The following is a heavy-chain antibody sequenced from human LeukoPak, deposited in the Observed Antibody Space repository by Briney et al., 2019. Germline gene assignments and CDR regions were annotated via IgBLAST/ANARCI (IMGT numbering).Heavy chain of an antibody. J-gene: IGHJ6*02. CDR1: GGTFSSYA. CDR2: IIPIFGTA. D-gene: IGHD6-13*01. Sequence: SVKVSCKASGGTFSSYAISWVRQAPGQGLEWMGGIIPIFGTANYAQKFQGRVTITADESTSTAYMELSSLRSEDTAVYYCARAGRPAASANDYYYYYGMDVWGQGTTVTVSS. V-gene: IGHV1-69*13. CDR3: ARAGRPAASANDYYYYYGMDV.